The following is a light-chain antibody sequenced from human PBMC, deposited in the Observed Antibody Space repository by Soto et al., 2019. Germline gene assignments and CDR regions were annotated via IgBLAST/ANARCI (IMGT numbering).Light chain of an antibody. CDR3: QQRSDWPPIT. Sequence: IVLTQSPGTLSLSPGERYTLSRLAIQSVSSSLAWYQQNPGQAPRLLIYDASNRATGIPPRFSGSGSGTDFTLTISSLEPEDFAVYYCQQRSDWPPITFGPGTRLEIK. V-gene: IGKV3-11*01. J-gene: IGKJ5*01. CDR2: DAS. CDR1: QSVSSS.